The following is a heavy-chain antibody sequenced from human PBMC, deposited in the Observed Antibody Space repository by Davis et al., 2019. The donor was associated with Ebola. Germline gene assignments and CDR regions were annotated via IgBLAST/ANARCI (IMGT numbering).Heavy chain of an antibody. CDR1: GYTFTDHH. CDR3: ATDSFHSGSLKY. J-gene: IGHJ4*02. Sequence: ASVPVSCQAPGYTFTDHHMHWVRQPPAQGLAGVGRINPISGGTNYAQKFQGRLTMTRDTSISTVYMALSSLTSGDTAVYYCATDSFHSGSLKYWGQGALVTVSS. D-gene: IGHD1-26*01. V-gene: IGHV1-2*02. CDR2: INPISGGT.